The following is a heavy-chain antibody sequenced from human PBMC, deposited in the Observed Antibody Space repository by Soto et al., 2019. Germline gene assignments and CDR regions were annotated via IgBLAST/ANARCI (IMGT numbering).Heavy chain of an antibody. Sequence: EVQLVESGGGLVQPGGSLRLSCAASGFTFSSYSMNWVRQAPGKGLEWVSYISSSSSTIYYADSVKGRFTISRDNAKNSLYLQMNSLRAEDTAVYYCARNPSLDGLNRFDPWGQGTLVTVSS. CDR3: ARNPSLDGLNRFDP. J-gene: IGHJ5*02. D-gene: IGHD3-3*01. V-gene: IGHV3-48*01. CDR2: ISSSSSTI. CDR1: GFTFSSYS.